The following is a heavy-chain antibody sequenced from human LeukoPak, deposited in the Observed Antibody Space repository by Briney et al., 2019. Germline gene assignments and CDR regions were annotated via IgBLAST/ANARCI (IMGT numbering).Heavy chain of an antibody. Sequence: GGSLRLSCAASGFTFSSYGMHWVRQAPGKGLGWVAFIRYDGSNKYYADSVKGRFTISRDNSKNTLYLQMNSLRAEDTAVYYCAKGLDSSGYYYGISGYWGQGTLVTVSS. CDR3: AKGLDSSGYYYGISGY. V-gene: IGHV3-30*02. J-gene: IGHJ4*02. CDR2: IRYDGSNK. D-gene: IGHD3-22*01. CDR1: GFTFSSYG.